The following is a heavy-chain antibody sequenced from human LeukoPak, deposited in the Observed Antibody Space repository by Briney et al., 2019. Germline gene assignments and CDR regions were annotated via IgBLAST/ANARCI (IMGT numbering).Heavy chain of an antibody. CDR2: IYHSGTTHSGST. V-gene: IGHV4-4*09. Sequence: SETLSLTCNVSGASMSNYYWVWIRQPPGKGLEWIGSIYHSGTTHSGSTYYNPSLKSRVTISVDTSKNQFSLKLSSVTAADTAVYYCARYDVWGTYRAFDYWGQGTLVTVSS. D-gene: IGHD3-16*02. J-gene: IGHJ4*02. CDR1: GASMSNYY. CDR3: ARYDVWGTYRAFDY.